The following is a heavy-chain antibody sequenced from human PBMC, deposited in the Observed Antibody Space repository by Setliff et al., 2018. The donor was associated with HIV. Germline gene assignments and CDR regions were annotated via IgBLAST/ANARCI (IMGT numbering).Heavy chain of an antibody. CDR3: ARARYIVIRGDAGMDV. CDR1: GGSISSGSYY. V-gene: IGHV4-61*02. J-gene: IGHJ6*02. D-gene: IGHD3-10*01. Sequence: PSETLSLTCTVSGGSISSGSYYWSWIRQPAGKGLEWIGRVSSRGDTNYNPSLKSRVTMSVDTSKNQFSLKLSSVTASDTAVYYCARARYIVIRGDAGMDVWGPGTTVTVSS. CDR2: VSSRGDT.